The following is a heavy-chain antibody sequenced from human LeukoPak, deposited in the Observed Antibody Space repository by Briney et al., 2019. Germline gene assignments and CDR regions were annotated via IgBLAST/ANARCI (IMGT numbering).Heavy chain of an antibody. V-gene: IGHV3-11*06. J-gene: IGHJ4*02. D-gene: IGHD5-24*01. Sequence: GGSLRLSCAASGFTFSDYSMSWVRQAPGKGLEWLSYIGISSGNTKYADSVKGRFTISGDKAKNSLYLQMNRLRVEDTAVYYCAREYKYAFDSRGQGTLVTVSS. CDR2: IGISSGNT. CDR1: GFTFSDYS. CDR3: AREYKYAFDS.